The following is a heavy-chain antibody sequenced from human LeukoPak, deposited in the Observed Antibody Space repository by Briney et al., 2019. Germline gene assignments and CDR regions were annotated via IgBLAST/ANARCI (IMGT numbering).Heavy chain of an antibody. CDR3: AREGLVRGGGFFQY. CDR1: GFTFNSYS. J-gene: IGHJ1*01. CDR2: ISSDGNEI. D-gene: IGHD1-26*01. V-gene: IGHV3-30*04. Sequence: GGSLRLSCAASGFTFNSYSMHWVRQAPGKGLEWVSVISSDGNEIYYIDSVKGRFTTSRDNSKDTLYLQMDSLRTEDTAVYYCAREGLVRGGGFFQYWGQGTLVTVSS.